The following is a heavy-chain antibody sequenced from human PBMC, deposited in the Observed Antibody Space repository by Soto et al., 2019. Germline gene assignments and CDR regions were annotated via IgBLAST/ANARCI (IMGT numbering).Heavy chain of an antibody. V-gene: IGHV3-66*01. J-gene: IGHJ5*02. CDR2: IYSGGSI. CDR3: ARDMYNWFDP. CDR1: GFTVSSNY. Sequence: EVQLVESGGGLVQPGGSLRLSCAASGFTVSSNYMSWVRQAPGKGLEWVSIIYSGGSIYYADSVKGRFTISRDNSKNPLYLQMNSLRAEDTAVYYCARDMYNWFDPWGQGTLVTVSS.